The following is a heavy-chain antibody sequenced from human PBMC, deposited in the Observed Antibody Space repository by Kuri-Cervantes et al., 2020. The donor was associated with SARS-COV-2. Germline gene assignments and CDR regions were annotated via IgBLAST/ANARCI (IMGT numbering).Heavy chain of an antibody. CDR2: ISYDGSNK. D-gene: IGHD4-17*01. CDR1: GFTFSSYG. Sequence: GESLKISCAASGFTFSSYGMHWVRQAPGKGLEWVAVISYDGSNKYYADSVKGRFTISRDISKNTLYLQMNSLRAEDTAVYYCAKDMDYGEWMTANNYYYGMDVWGQGTTVTVSS. V-gene: IGHV3-30*18. CDR3: AKDMDYGEWMTANNYYYGMDV. J-gene: IGHJ6*02.